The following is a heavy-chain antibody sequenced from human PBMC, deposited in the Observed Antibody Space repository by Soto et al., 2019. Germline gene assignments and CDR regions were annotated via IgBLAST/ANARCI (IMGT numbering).Heavy chain of an antibody. CDR1: GFTFSSYS. CDR3: ARGYCSSTSCYEDNDFQH. D-gene: IGHD2-2*01. J-gene: IGHJ1*01. Sequence: EVQLVESGGGLVQPGGSLRLSCAASGFTFSSYSMNWVRQAPGKGLEWVSYISSSSSTIYYADSVKGRFTISRDNAKNSLYLQMNRLRADDTAVYYCARGYCSSTSCYEDNDFQHWGQGTLVTVSS. V-gene: IGHV3-48*01. CDR2: ISSSSSTI.